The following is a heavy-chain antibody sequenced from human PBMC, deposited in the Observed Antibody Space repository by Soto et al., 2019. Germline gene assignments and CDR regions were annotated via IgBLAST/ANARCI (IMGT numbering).Heavy chain of an antibody. Sequence: GGSLRLSCAASGFTFSSYGMHWVRQAPGKGLEWVAVIWYDGSNKYYADSVKGRFTISRDNAKNSLYLQMNSLRAEDTAVYYCARDLIEPLGSGYSDYYSYYYMDVWGKGTTVTVSS. CDR3: ARDLIEPLGSGYSDYYSYYYMDV. D-gene: IGHD3-3*01. CDR1: GFTFSSYG. CDR2: IWYDGSNK. J-gene: IGHJ6*03. V-gene: IGHV3-33*01.